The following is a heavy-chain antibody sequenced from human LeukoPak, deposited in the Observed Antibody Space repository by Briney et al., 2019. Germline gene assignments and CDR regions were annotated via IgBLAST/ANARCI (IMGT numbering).Heavy chain of an antibody. D-gene: IGHD3-10*01. CDR3: ARGVWGRITMVRGVTYYMDV. J-gene: IGHJ6*03. CDR2: INHSGST. Sequence: KPSETLSLTCAVYGGSFSGYYWSWIRQPPGKGLEWIGEINHSGSTNYNPSLKSRVTISVDTSKNQFSLKLSSVTAADTAVYYCARGVWGRITMVRGVTYYMDVWGKGTTVTVSS. V-gene: IGHV4-34*01. CDR1: GGSFSGYY.